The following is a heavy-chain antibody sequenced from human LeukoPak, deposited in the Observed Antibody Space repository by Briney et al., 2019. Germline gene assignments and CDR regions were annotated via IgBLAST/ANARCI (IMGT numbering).Heavy chain of an antibody. CDR3: ARRMVRGPYYYYYMDV. D-gene: IGHD3-10*01. CDR2: INQSGST. V-gene: IGHV4-34*01. J-gene: IGHJ6*03. Sequence: SETLSLTCVVSGGSFSGYYWSWIRQSPGKGLEWIGEINQSGSTNYNPSLKSRVTISVDTSKNQFSLKLSSVTAADTAVYYCARRMVRGPYYYYYMDVWGKGTTVTISS. CDR1: GGSFSGYY.